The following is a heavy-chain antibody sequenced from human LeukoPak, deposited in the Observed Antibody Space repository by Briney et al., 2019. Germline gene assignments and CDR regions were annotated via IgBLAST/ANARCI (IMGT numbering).Heavy chain of an antibody. D-gene: IGHD3-22*01. CDR2: IYNSGTT. V-gene: IGHV4-4*07. CDR3: ARDRNYFDSSGGTPFDY. J-gene: IGHJ4*02. CDR1: GDSITNYY. Sequence: SETLSLTFTVSGDSITNYYWSWIRQPAGKGLEWIGRIYNSGTTNYNPSLKSRVTMSVDTSKSQFSLKLSSVTAADTAVYYCARDRNYFDSSGGTPFDYWGQGTLVTVSS.